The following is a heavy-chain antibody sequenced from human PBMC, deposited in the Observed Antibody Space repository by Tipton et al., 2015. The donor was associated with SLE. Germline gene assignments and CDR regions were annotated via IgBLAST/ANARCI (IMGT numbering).Heavy chain of an antibody. CDR3: ARAPVGSRDY. V-gene: IGHV3-30*03. Sequence: RSLRLSCAASGFTFMSFAMHWVRQAPGKGLEWVAVISYDGSNRNYADSVRGRFTISRDNSKNTLYLQMNSLRAEDTAVYYCARAPVGSRDYWGQGTLVTVSS. CDR2: ISYDGSNR. D-gene: IGHD1-26*01. J-gene: IGHJ4*02. CDR1: GFTFMSFA.